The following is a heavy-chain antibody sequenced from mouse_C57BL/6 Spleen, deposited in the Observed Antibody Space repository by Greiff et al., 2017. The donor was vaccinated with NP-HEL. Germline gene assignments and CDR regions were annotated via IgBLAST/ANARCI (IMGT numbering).Heavy chain of an antibody. CDR1: GFNIKDYY. Sequence: VQLQQSGAELVKPGASVKLSCTASGFNIKDYYMHWVKQRTEQGLEWIGRIDPEDGETKYAPNFQGKATITAATSSNTAYLQLRSLTSANTAVNDCAIWEDSSGCVYLDYGGGGTTLTVSS. CDR2: IDPEDGET. J-gene: IGHJ2*01. V-gene: IGHV14-2*01. D-gene: IGHD3-2*02. CDR3: AIWEDSSGCVYLDY.